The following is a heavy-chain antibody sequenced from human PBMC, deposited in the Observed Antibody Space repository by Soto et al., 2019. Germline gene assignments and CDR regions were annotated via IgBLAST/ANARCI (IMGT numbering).Heavy chain of an antibody. Sequence: EVQLAESGGGMVQPGGSLRLSCVASGFTFSSYDMHWVRQAPGKGLEYVSSIRSNGGTTYYGNSVKGIFTISRDNSKNTLYLQMGSLRAEDMAVYYCVRRVSGNYDYWGQGTLVTVSS. CDR1: GFTFSSYD. D-gene: IGHD1-7*01. J-gene: IGHJ4*02. CDR2: IRSNGGTT. CDR3: VRRVSGNYDY. V-gene: IGHV3-64*01.